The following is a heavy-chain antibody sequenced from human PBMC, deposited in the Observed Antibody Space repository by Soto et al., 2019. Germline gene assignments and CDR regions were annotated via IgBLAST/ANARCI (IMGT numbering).Heavy chain of an antibody. V-gene: IGHV1-24*01. CDR1: GYTLTELS. J-gene: IGHJ4*02. D-gene: IGHD5-12*01. CDR3: ATLGERWLQLPTDH. CDR2: FDPEDGET. Sequence: ASVKVSCKVSGYTLTELSMHWVRQAPGKGLEWMGGFDPEDGETIYAQKFQGRVTMTEDTSTDTAYMELSSLRSEDTAVYYCATLGERWLQLPTDHWGQGTLVTVSS.